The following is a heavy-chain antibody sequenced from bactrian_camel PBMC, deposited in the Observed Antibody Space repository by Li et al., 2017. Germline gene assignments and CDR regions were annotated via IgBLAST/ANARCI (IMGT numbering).Heavy chain of an antibody. D-gene: IGHD1*01. CDR3: AACKIDVGAVGWLRFPDYAYNL. Sequence: VQLVESGGGSAQAGESLTLSCAASGFSVSGNCLGWFRQAPGKGREGVATLSRAGGWTDYADSVKGRFTISQDNAKNTTVYLQMDSLKPEDTAMYYCAACKIDVGAVGWLRFPDYAYNLWGQGTQVTVS. CDR1: GFSVSGNC. CDR2: LSRAGGWT. V-gene: IGHV3S31*01. J-gene: IGHJ4*01.